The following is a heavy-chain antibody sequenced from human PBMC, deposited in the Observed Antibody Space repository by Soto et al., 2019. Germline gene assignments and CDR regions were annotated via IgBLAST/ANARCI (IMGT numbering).Heavy chain of an antibody. CDR3: ASPSGSYYDFDY. V-gene: IGHV1-69*12. J-gene: IGHJ4*02. Sequence: QVQLVQSGAEVKKPGSSVKVSCKASGGTFSSYAISWVRQAPGQGLEWVGGIIPIFGTANYAQKFQGRVTINADESTSTAYMELSSLSSEDTAVYYCASPSGSYYDFDYWGQGTLVTVSS. D-gene: IGHD1-26*01. CDR1: GGTFSSYA. CDR2: IIPIFGTA.